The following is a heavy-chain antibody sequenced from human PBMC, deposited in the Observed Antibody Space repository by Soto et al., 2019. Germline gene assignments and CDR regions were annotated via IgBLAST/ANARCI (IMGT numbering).Heavy chain of an antibody. Sequence: QVQLVESGGGMAQAGTSLRLSCTGSGFTFNSVSQHWVRQGPDKGLEWVAVVSFDGKVTYYADSVKGRFTVCRDISKNTIYLQANSLRPEDTAVYYCAREPYGDSQYFDYWGQGTPVTVSS. CDR2: VSFDGKVT. CDR1: GFTFNSVS. CDR3: AREPYGDSQYFDY. J-gene: IGHJ4*02. V-gene: IGHV3-30*04. D-gene: IGHD2-21*02.